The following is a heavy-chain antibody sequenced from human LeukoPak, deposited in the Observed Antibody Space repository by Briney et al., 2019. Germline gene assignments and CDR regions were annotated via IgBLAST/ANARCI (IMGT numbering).Heavy chain of an antibody. Sequence: GASVKVSCKASGYTFTGYYMHWVRQAPGQGLEWMGWINPNSGGTNYAQKFQGRVTMTRDTSISTAYMELSRLRSDDTAVYYCARDRSSGWYSWFDPWGQGTLVTVSS. V-gene: IGHV1-2*02. CDR3: ARDRSSGWYSWFDP. D-gene: IGHD6-19*01. CDR2: INPNSGGT. J-gene: IGHJ5*02. CDR1: GYTFTGYY.